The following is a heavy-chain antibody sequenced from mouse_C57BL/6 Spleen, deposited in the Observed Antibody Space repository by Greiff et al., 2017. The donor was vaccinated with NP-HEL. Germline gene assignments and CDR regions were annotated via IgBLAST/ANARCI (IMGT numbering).Heavy chain of an antibody. CDR3: AATTVVAHWYVDV. J-gene: IGHJ1*03. V-gene: IGHV14-3*01. Sequence: VQLQQSVAELVRPGASVKLSCTASGFSITNTYMHWVKQRPEQGLEWIGRIDPSNGNTKYAPKFQGKATITADTSSNTAYLQLSSLTSEDTAIYYGAATTVVAHWYVDVWGTGTTVTVSS. CDR2: IDPSNGNT. CDR1: GFSITNTY. D-gene: IGHD1-1*01.